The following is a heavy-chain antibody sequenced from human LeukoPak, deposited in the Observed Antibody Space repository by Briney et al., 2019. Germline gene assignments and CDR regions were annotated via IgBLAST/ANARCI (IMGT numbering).Heavy chain of an antibody. J-gene: IGHJ4*02. CDR1: GGSFSGYY. CDR2: INHSGST. Sequence: PSETLSLTCAVYGGSFSGYYWSWIRQPPGKGLEWIGEINHSGSTNYNPSLKSRVTISVDTSKNQFSLKLSSMTAADTAVYYCARIGRYCSGGSCYLYYFDYWGQGTLVTVSS. V-gene: IGHV4-34*01. CDR3: ARIGRYCSGGSCYLYYFDY. D-gene: IGHD2-15*01.